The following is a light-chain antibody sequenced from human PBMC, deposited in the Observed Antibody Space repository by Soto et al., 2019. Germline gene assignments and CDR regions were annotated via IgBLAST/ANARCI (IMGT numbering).Light chain of an antibody. J-gene: IGKJ1*01. CDR1: ETISTW. V-gene: IGKV1-5*01. Sequence: DTQMTQSPSTLSASVGDGVTITCRASETISTWLAWYQQKPGQAPKLLIYSSSFLESGVPSRFSGSGSGTEFTLTISSLQPDDFATYYCLQYNDYSWTFGQGTKVQIK. CDR2: SSS. CDR3: LQYNDYSWT.